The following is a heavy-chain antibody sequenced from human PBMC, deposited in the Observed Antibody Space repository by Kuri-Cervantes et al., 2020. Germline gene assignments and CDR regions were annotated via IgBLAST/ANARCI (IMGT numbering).Heavy chain of an antibody. V-gene: IGHV4-34*01. D-gene: IGHD2-21*02. CDR2: INHSGST. J-gene: IGHJ2*01. CDR1: GGSFSGYY. CDR3: ARARGGDKTKRYFDL. Sequence: SETLSLTCAVYGGSFSGYYWSWIRQPPGKGLEWIGEINHSGSTNYNPSLKSRVTTSVDMSKNQFSLKLSSVTAADTAVYYCARARGGDKTKRYFDLWGRGTLVTVSS.